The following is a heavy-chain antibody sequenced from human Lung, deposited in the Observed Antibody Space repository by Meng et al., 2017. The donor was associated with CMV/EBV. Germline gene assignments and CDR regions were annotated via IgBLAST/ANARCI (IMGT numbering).Heavy chain of an antibody. V-gene: IGHV3-9*01. CDR2: ISWKIGD. Sequence: SXKISXAASGFKFNDYAMHWVRQVPGKGLEWVSGISWKIGDGYADSVKGRFIISRDNAKNSVYLQMNSVRLEDTALYFCVKDTGARIGVAGTALDHWGQGTVVXVSS. D-gene: IGHD6-19*01. J-gene: IGHJ4*02. CDR3: VKDTGARIGVAGTALDH. CDR1: GFKFNDYA.